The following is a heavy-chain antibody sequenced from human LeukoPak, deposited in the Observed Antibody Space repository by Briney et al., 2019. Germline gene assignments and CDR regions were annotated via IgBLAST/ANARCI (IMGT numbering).Heavy chain of an antibody. J-gene: IGHJ4*02. CDR1: GFTFSSYG. D-gene: IGHD3-9*01. CDR2: IWYDGSNK. Sequence: GGSLRLSCAASGFTFSSYGMHWVRQAPGKGLEWVAVIWYDGSNKYYADSVKGRFTISRDNSKNTLYLQMNSLRAEDTAVYYCARTFDWFPTFDYWGQGTLVTVSS. V-gene: IGHV3-33*01. CDR3: ARTFDWFPTFDY.